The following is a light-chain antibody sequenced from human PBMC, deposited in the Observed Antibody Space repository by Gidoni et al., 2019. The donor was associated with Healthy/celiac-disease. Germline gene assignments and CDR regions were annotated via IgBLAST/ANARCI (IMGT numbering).Light chain of an antibody. J-gene: IGLJ2*01. V-gene: IGLV3-25*03. Sequence: SYELTQPRSVSVSPEQTARNNCSGDALPKQYAYWYQQKPGQAPVLVIYKDSERPSGIPGRFSGSSSGTTVTLTISGVQAEDEADYYCQSADSSGTYFVVFGGGTKLTVL. CDR3: QSADSSGTYFVV. CDR1: ALPKQY. CDR2: KDS.